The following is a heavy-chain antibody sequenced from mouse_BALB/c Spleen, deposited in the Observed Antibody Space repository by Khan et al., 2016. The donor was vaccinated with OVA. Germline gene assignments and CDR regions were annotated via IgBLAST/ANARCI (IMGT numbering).Heavy chain of an antibody. Sequence: VQLQESGPGLAAPSQSLSITCTISGFSLTTYGVHWVRQPPGKGLEWLVVIWSDGSTIYNSDLKSRLTITKDNSQSQVFLKMNSLQTDDTAIYFCARQPYYHYNIMDYWGQGTSVTGSS. CDR1: GFSLTTYG. J-gene: IGHJ4*01. D-gene: IGHD2-4*01. CDR2: IWSDGST. CDR3: ARQPYYHYNIMDY. V-gene: IGHV2-6-1*01.